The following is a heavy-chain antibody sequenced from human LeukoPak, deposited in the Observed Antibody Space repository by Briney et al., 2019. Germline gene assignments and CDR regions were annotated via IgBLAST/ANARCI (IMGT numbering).Heavy chain of an antibody. CDR3: ARLDDYVWGSYRYGDSGAFDI. D-gene: IGHD3-16*02. CDR2: INPNSGGT. CDR1: GYTFTGYY. J-gene: IGHJ3*02. V-gene: IGHV1-2*02. Sequence: GASVKVSCKASGYTFTGYYMHWVRQAPGQGLEWMGWINPNSGGTNYAQSFQGRVTMTRDTSISTAYMELSSLRSEDTAVYYCARLDDYVWGSYRYGDSGAFDIWGQGTMVTVSS.